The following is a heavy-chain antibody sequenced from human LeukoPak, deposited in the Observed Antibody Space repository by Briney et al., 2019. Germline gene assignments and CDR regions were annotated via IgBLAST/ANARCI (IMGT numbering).Heavy chain of an antibody. V-gene: IGHV3-30*02. Sequence: GGSLRLSCAASGFTFSSYGMHWVRQAPGKGLEWVAFIRYDGSNKYYADSVKGRFTISRDNSKNTLYLQMNSLRAEDTAVYYCAKYVERIAAAGPYWYFDLWGRGTLVTVSS. J-gene: IGHJ2*01. CDR3: AKYVERIAAAGPYWYFDL. D-gene: IGHD6-13*01. CDR1: GFTFSSYG. CDR2: IRYDGSNK.